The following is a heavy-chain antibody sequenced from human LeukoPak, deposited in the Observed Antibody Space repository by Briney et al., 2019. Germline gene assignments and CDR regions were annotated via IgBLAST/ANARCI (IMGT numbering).Heavy chain of an antibody. J-gene: IGHJ4*02. Sequence: SVKVSCRASGGTFSSYAISWVRQAPGQGREWMGRIIPILGIANYAQKFQGRVTITADKSTSTAYMELSSLRSEDTAVYYCANGGKWELPDYWGQGTLVTVSS. V-gene: IGHV1-69*04. CDR2: IIPILGIA. CDR1: GGTFSSYA. CDR3: ANGGKWELPDY. D-gene: IGHD1-26*01.